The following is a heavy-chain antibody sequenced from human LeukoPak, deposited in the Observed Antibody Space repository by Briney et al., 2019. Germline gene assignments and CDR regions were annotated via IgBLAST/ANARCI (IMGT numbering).Heavy chain of an antibody. CDR2: INHSGST. CDR1: GGYFSGYY. J-gene: IGHJ4*02. D-gene: IGHD6-19*01. Sequence: PSETLSLTCAVYGGYFSGYYWSWIRQPPGKGLEWIGEINHSGSTNYNPSLKSRVTISVDTSKNQFSLKLSSVTAADTAVYYCAREGLTGYSSGWGPDYWGQGTLVTVSS. V-gene: IGHV4-34*01. CDR3: AREGLTGYSSGWGPDY.